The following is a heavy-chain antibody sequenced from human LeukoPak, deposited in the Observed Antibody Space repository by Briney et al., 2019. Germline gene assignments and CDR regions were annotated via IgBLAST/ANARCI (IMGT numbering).Heavy chain of an antibody. CDR2: INHSGNT. D-gene: IGHD3-10*01. CDR1: GFTFSSYA. J-gene: IGHJ6*02. CDR3: ARGWGLYGSFYYYGMDV. Sequence: PGGSLRLSCAASGFTFSSYAMSWIRQPPGKGLEWIGEINHSGNTNYNPSLKSRVTISVDTSKNQFSLKLSSVTAADTAVYYCARGWGLYGSFYYYGMDVWGQGTTVTVSS. V-gene: IGHV4-34*01.